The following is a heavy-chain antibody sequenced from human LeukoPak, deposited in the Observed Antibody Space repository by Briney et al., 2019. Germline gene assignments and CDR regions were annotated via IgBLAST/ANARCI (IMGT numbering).Heavy chain of an antibody. CDR3: ARDHTYYYDSSRLDY. CDR2: INSDGSST. CDR1: AFTFNTYW. J-gene: IGHJ4*02. Sequence: GGSLRLSCAASAFTFNTYWMHWVRQVPGRGLVWVSRINSDGSSTSYADSVKGRFTISRDNAKNTLYLQMNSLRAEDMAVYYCARDHTYYYDSSRLDYWGQGTLVTVSS. D-gene: IGHD3-22*01. V-gene: IGHV3-74*01.